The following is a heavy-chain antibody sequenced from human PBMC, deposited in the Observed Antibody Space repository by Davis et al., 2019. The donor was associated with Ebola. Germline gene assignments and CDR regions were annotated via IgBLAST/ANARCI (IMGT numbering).Heavy chain of an antibody. Sequence: GESLKISCAASGFTFSSYSMNWVRQAPGKGLEWVSSISSSSSYIYYADSVKGRFTISRDNAKNSLYLQMNSLRAEDTAVYYCARAYDSSGYYPYDYWGQGTLVTVSS. V-gene: IGHV3-21*01. CDR1: GFTFSSYS. D-gene: IGHD3-22*01. CDR3: ARAYDSSGYYPYDY. J-gene: IGHJ4*02. CDR2: ISSSSSYI.